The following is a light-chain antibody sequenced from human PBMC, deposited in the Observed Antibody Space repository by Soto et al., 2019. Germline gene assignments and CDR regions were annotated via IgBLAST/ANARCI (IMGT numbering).Light chain of an antibody. CDR3: QQRSNWPIT. J-gene: IGKJ5*01. V-gene: IGKV3-11*01. CDR1: QSVSSY. Sequence: EIVLTQSPATLSLSPGDRATLSCRASQSVSSYLAWYKQKPGQTPRLLSYDTSARATGVPARFSGSGSGTEFTLTISSLEPEDFEVYYCQQRSNWPITFGQGTRLEIK. CDR2: DTS.